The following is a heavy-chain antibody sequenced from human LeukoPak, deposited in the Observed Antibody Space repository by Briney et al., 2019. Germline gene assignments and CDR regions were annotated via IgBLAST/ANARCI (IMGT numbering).Heavy chain of an antibody. D-gene: IGHD3-3*01. CDR1: GFTFSSYA. Sequence: GGSLRLSCAASGFTFSSYAMHWVRQAPGKGLEWVAVISYDGSNKYYADSVKGRFTISRDNSKNTLYLQMNSLRAEDTAVYYCARPAVLRFLEWLPDYWGQGTLVTVSS. J-gene: IGHJ4*02. V-gene: IGHV3-30-3*01. CDR2: ISYDGSNK. CDR3: ARPAVLRFLEWLPDY.